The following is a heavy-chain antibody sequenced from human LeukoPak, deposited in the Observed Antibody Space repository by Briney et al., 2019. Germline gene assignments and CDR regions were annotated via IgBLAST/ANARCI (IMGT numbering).Heavy chain of an antibody. J-gene: IGHJ4*02. CDR2: LHSAGGT. D-gene: IGHD3-22*01. V-gene: IGHV3-53*04. CDR3: AREGYDSSGYPRLLDY. Sequence: GGSLRLSCAASGLTISSNYITWVRQAPGKGLDWVSVLHSAGGTYYADSVKGRFTISRHISKNTVYLQMNSLRAEDTAVYYCAREGYDSSGYPRLLDYWGQGTLVTVSS. CDR1: GLTISSNY.